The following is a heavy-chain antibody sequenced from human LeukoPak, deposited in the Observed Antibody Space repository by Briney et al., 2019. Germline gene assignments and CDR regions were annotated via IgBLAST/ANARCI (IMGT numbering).Heavy chain of an antibody. Sequence: GGSLRLSCAASGFTFSSYAMHWVRQAPGKGLEWGAVISYDGSNKYYADSVKGRFTISRDNSKNTLYLQMNSLRAEDTAVYYCARDYYYYDSSGYHLSYYYGMDVWGEGTTVTVSS. D-gene: IGHD3-22*01. J-gene: IGHJ6*04. CDR3: ARDYYYYDSSGYHLSYYYGMDV. CDR2: ISYDGSNK. CDR1: GFTFSSYA. V-gene: IGHV3-30-3*01.